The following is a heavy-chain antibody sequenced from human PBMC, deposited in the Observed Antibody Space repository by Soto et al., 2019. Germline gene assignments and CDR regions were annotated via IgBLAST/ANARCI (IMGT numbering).Heavy chain of an antibody. V-gene: IGHV1-2*02. D-gene: IGHD5-18*01. J-gene: IGHJ4*02. Sequence: ASVKVSCKASGYTFTGCYMHWVRQAPGQGLEWMGWINPNSGGTNYAQKFQGRVTMTRDTSISTAYMELSRLRSDDTAVYYCARPVQLAHAGTRGSFDYWGQGTLVTVSS. CDR3: ARPVQLAHAGTRGSFDY. CDR1: GYTFTGCY. CDR2: INPNSGGT.